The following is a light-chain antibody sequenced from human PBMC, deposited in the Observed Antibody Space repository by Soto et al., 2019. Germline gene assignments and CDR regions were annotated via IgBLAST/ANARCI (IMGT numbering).Light chain of an antibody. CDR3: QSADSIGNYV. Sequence: SYELTQPPSVAVSPGQTARIICSGDALPRQYGYWYQQKPGQGPAVVIYKDSERPSGIPERFSGSSSGTTVTLTISGVRAEDEADYYCQSADSIGNYVFGGGTKVTVL. CDR1: ALPRQY. V-gene: IGLV3-25*02. CDR2: KDS. J-gene: IGLJ2*01.